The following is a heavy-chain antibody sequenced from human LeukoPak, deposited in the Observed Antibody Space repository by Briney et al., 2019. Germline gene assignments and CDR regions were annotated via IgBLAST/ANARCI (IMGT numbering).Heavy chain of an antibody. CDR2: SNAAGSPV. D-gene: IGHD6-19*01. CDR3: ARDRSLSVAGTFDF. CDR1: GFTFSNYR. Sequence: GGSLRLSCTGSGFTFSNYRMNWVRQAPGKGLEWISYSNAAGSPVSYAESVQGRFTISRDNAKNSLYLEMNSLRDDDTAVYYCARDRSLSVAGTFDFWGQGTLVTVSS. V-gene: IGHV3-48*02. J-gene: IGHJ4*02.